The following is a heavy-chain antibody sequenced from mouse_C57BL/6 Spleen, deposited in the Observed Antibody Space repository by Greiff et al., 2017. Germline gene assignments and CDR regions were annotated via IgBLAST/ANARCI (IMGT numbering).Heavy chain of an antibody. CDR2: IYPGNSDT. V-gene: IGHV1-5*01. D-gene: IGHD2-4*01. Sequence: VQLQQSGTVLARPGASVKMSCKTSGYTFTSYWMHWVKQRPGQGLEWIGAIYPGNSDTSYNQKFKGKAKLTAVTSASTAYMELSSLTNEDSAVYYCTRWGVRLRRGEVFDCWGQGTTLTVSS. J-gene: IGHJ2*01. CDR3: TRWGVRLRRGEVFDC. CDR1: GYTFTSYW.